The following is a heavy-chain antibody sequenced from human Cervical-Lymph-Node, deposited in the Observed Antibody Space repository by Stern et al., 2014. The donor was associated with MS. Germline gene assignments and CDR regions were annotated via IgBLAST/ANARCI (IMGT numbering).Heavy chain of an antibody. CDR2: INPSGGST. V-gene: IGHV1-46*01. CDR3: AREVAGHRLGMMDV. D-gene: IGHD6-19*01. CDR1: GYTFTSYY. J-gene: IGHJ6*02. Sequence: VQLVQSGAEGKKPGDSVKVYCKASGYTFTSYYMHWVRPARGQGLEWMGIINPSGGSTSYAQKFQGRVTMTRDTSTSKVYMELSSLRSEDTAVYYCAREVAGHRLGMMDVWGQGTTVTVSS.